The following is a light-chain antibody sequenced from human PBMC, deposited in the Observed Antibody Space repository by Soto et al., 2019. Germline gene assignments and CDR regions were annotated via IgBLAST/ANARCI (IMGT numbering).Light chain of an antibody. CDR2: AAS. CDR1: QGISNY. J-gene: IGKJ3*01. Sequence: DIQITQSPSSLSASVGDRVTITCRASQGISNYLNWYQHKPGKAPKLLISAASSLQSGVPSRFSGSGSGTDFTLTISSLQPEDFATYYCQQSYSTLTCGPGTKVDI. V-gene: IGKV1-39*01. CDR3: QQSYSTLT.